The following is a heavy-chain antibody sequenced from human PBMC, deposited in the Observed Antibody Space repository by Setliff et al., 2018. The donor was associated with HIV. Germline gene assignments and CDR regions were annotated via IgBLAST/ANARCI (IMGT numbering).Heavy chain of an antibody. Sequence: SETLSLTCTVSGGSISTNSYYWGWIRQPPRKGLEWIGRICYRGNTYYNPSLKSRLTISVDTSKNQFSLKLSSVTAADTAVYYCARGLSFYDPGGFDYWGQGTLVTVSS. CDR2: ICYRGNT. V-gene: IGHV4-39*01. CDR1: GGSISTNSYY. D-gene: IGHD3-22*01. J-gene: IGHJ4*02. CDR3: ARGLSFYDPGGFDY.